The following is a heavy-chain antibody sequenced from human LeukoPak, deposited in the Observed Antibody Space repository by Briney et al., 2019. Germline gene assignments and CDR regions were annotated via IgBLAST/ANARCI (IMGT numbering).Heavy chain of an antibody. D-gene: IGHD4-17*01. Sequence: PSETLSLTCTVSGGSISSYYWSWIRQPPGKGLEWIGYIYYSGSTNYNPSLKSRVTISVDTPKNQFSLKLTYVTAADTAVYYCARGYGDFDYWGQGTLVTVSS. CDR3: ARGYGDFDY. CDR1: GGSISSYY. CDR2: IYYSGST. J-gene: IGHJ4*02. V-gene: IGHV4-59*01.